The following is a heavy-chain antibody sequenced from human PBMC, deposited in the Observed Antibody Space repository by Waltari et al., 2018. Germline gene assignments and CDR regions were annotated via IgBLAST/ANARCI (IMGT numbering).Heavy chain of an antibody. V-gene: IGHV1-8*03. D-gene: IGHD6-19*01. J-gene: IGHJ4*02. CDR2: MNPNSGNA. CDR3: ARVTEGGFSFYSSGWYSFDY. Sequence: QVQLVQSGAEVKKPGASVKVSCKASGYPFTSYDINWVRKATEQGLEGMGWMNPNSGNAGYAKKFQGIVTITRNTSISTAYMELSSLRSEDTAVYYCARVTEGGFSFYSSGWYSFDYWGQGTLVTVSS. CDR1: GYPFTSYD.